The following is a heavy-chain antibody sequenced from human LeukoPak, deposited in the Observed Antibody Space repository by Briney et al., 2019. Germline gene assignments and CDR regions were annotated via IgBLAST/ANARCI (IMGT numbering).Heavy chain of an antibody. CDR3: ARGQRSSWDFDY. D-gene: IGHD3-16*01. V-gene: IGHV3-66*02. Sequence: GGSLRLSCAASGFTVSSNYMSWVRQAPGGGLEWVSVLYSGGSTYYADSVKGRFTISRDRSKNTLYLQMNSLRAEDTAVYYCARGQRSSWDFDYWGQGTLVTVTS. J-gene: IGHJ4*02. CDR2: LYSGGST. CDR1: GFTVSSNY.